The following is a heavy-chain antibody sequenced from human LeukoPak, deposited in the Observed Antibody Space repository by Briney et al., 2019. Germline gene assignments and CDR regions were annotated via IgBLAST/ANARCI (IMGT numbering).Heavy chain of an antibody. D-gene: IGHD6-19*01. CDR2: INPSGGSA. J-gene: IGHJ4*02. V-gene: IGHV1-46*01. CDR1: GYIFSSSY. CDR3: ARGLPLAVAGGFDY. Sequence: ASVKVSCKASGYIFSSSYMHWVRQTPGQGLEWMGMINPSGGSASYAQRFQGRVTMTRDTSTSTVYMELSSLRSEDTAVYYCARGLPLAVAGGFDYWGQGTLVTVSS.